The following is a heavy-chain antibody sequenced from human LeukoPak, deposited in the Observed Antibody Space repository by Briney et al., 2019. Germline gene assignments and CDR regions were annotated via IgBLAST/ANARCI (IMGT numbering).Heavy chain of an antibody. V-gene: IGHV1-46*01. J-gene: IGHJ6*03. CDR3: ATGSLPSGYYYYMDV. Sequence: ASVKVSCKASGYTFTSYYMHWVRQAPGQGLEWMGIINPSGGSTSYAQKFQGRVTMTRDTSTSTVYMELSSLRSEDTAVYYCATGSLPSGYYYYMDVWGKGTTVTVSS. CDR1: GYTFTSYY. CDR2: INPSGGST.